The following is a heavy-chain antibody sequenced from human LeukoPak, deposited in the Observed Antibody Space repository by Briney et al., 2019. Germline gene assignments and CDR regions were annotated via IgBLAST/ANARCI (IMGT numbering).Heavy chain of an antibody. Sequence: SVKVSCKASGGTFSSYAISWVRQAPGQGLEWMGGIIPIFGTANYAQKFQGRVTITADKSTSTAYMELSSLRSEDTAVYYCASYYDFWSGYRTTKNYYYYMDVWGKGTTVTVSS. V-gene: IGHV1-69*06. D-gene: IGHD3-3*01. J-gene: IGHJ6*03. CDR1: GGTFSSYA. CDR3: ASYYDFWSGYRTTKNYYYYMDV. CDR2: IIPIFGTA.